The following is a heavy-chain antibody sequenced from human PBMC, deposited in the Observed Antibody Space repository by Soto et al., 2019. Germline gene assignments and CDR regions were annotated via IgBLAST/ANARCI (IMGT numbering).Heavy chain of an antibody. Sequence: PGGSLRLSCAASGLDFGAYPMNWVRQAPGKVLEWVSYIGARGFPIYYADSVRGRFAMSRDNANNSVFLQMDSLRAEDTAQYFCATEPFDYWGRGALVTVSS. V-gene: IGHV3-48*04. CDR2: IGARGFPI. CDR1: GLDFGAYP. CDR3: ATEPFDY. J-gene: IGHJ4*02.